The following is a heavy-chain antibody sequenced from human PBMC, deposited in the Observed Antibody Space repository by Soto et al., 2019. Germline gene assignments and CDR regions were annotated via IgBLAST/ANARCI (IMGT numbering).Heavy chain of an antibody. D-gene: IGHD4-17*01. CDR1: GFTFSSYE. CDR2: ISRSGSTT. J-gene: IGHJ4*02. CDR3: ATSPDSFYGGNAWSVY. V-gene: IGHV3-48*03. Sequence: PVGSLRLSCAASGFTFSSYEMNWVRQAPGKGLEWISYISRSGSTTYYADSVKGRFTISRDTAKNSLYLQMNSLRAEDTAIYFCATSPDSFYGGNAWSVYWGQGTLVTVSS.